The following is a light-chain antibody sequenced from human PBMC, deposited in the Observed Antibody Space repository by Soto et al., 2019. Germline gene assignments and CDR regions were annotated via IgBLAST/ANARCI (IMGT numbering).Light chain of an antibody. Sequence: DIQMTQSPSTLSASVGDRVTITCRASQSISSWLAWYQQKPGKAPKLLFYKASSLESGVPSRFSGSGSGTEFTLTISSLQPDDFATYYCQQYNSYSSGTFGQGTKLEIK. CDR3: QQYNSYSSGT. CDR1: QSISSW. CDR2: KAS. J-gene: IGKJ2*02. V-gene: IGKV1-5*03.